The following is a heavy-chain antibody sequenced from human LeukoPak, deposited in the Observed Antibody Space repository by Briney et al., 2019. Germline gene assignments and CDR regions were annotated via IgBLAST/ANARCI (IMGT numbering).Heavy chain of an antibody. CDR2: IYYSGST. Sequence: PSETLSLTCTVSGGSISSSSYYWGWIRQPPGKGLEWIGSIYYSGSTYYNPSLKSRVTISVDTSKNQFSLKLSSVTAADTAVYYCARVRYSYGNHPFDYWGQGTLVTVSS. CDR1: GGSISSSSYY. D-gene: IGHD5-18*01. J-gene: IGHJ4*02. V-gene: IGHV4-39*07. CDR3: ARVRYSYGNHPFDY.